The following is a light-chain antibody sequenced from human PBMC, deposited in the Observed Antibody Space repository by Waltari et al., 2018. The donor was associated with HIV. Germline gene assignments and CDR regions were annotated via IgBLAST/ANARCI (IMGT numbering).Light chain of an antibody. Sequence: VMTQSPATLSVLPGKGVTHSCRASPTVRTKLAWYQQKPGQAPRFLIYGASTRAPGLPARFSGSGSGTEFTLTISNLQSEDSAVYYCQQYNSRPASTFGQGTKLEIK. CDR2: GAS. J-gene: IGKJ2*02. CDR1: PTVRTK. CDR3: QQYNSRPAST. V-gene: IGKV3-15*01.